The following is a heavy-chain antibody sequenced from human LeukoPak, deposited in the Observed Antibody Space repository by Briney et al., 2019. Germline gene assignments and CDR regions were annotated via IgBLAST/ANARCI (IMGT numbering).Heavy chain of an antibody. V-gene: IGHV1-46*01. CDR2: INPNGGST. J-gene: IGHJ6*02. CDR3: AREHCSGGSCYPYYYYYYGMDV. CDR1: GYTFTSYY. D-gene: IGHD2-15*01. Sequence: GASVKISCKASGYTFTSYYMHWVRQVPGQGLEWMGIINPNGGSTNYAQKFQGRVTMTRDTSTSTVYMELSSLRSEDTAVYYCAREHCSGGSCYPYYYYYYGMDVWGQGTTVTVSS.